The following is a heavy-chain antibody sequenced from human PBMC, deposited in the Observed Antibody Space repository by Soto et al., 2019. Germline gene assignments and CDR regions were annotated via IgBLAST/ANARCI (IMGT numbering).Heavy chain of an antibody. Sequence: QVQLQESGPGLVKPSETLSLTCTVSGGSISRYYWSWIRQPPGKGLEWIGYMYNTGSTVYNPSFKRRATISVDTSTIQFSLKLNPVTAADTAVYYCARDLWGYCGTDCYPLDVWGQGTTVSVSS. V-gene: IGHV4-59*12. J-gene: IGHJ6*02. CDR2: MYNTGST. CDR1: GGSISRYY. CDR3: ARDLWGYCGTDCYPLDV. D-gene: IGHD2-21*02.